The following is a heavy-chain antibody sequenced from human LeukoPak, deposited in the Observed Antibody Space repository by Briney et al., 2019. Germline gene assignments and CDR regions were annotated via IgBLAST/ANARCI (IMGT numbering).Heavy chain of an antibody. CDR1: GFTFSSYG. CDR2: IWYDGSNK. CDR3: ARGRPSPCSGGSCSVKYFQH. Sequence: GRSLRLSCAASGFTFSSYGTHWVRQAPGKGLEWVAVIWYDGSNKYYADSVKGRFTISRDNSKNTLYLQMNSLRAEDTAVYYCARGRPSPCSGGSCSVKYFQHWGQGTLVTVSS. V-gene: IGHV3-33*01. D-gene: IGHD2-15*01. J-gene: IGHJ1*01.